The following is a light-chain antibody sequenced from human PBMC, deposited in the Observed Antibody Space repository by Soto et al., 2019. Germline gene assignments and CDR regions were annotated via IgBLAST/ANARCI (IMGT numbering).Light chain of an antibody. V-gene: IGLV6-57*04. CDR1: SGSIASNY. CDR2: EDN. CDR3: QSYDSSNHGV. Sequence: NFMLTQPHSVSESPGKTVTISCTRSSGSIASNYVQWYQQRPGSAPIIVIYEDNQRPSGVPDRFSGSIDSSSNSASLTISGLKTEDEADYYCQSYDSSNHGVFGGGTQLTVL. J-gene: IGLJ2*01.